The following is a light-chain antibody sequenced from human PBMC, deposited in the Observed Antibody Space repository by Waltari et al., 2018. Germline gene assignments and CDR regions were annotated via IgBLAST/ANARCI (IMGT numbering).Light chain of an antibody. J-gene: IGKJ1*01. V-gene: IGKV3-20*01. Sequence: SCKASQSVSRALTWYQQKPGQAPRLLIYGASTRAPGIPDRFSGSGSGTGFSLTISRLEPDDFAVYYCQQYLRLPVTFGQGTTVEV. CDR3: QQYLRLPVT. CDR1: QSVSRA. CDR2: GAS.